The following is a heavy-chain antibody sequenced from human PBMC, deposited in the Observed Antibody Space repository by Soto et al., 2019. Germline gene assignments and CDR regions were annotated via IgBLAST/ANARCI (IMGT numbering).Heavy chain of an antibody. Sequence: AGSLRLSCAASGLTVSSNYMSWVRQAPGKGLEWVSVIYSGVSTYYADSVKGRFTIARDNSKNTLDLQMNSLRAEDTAVYYCARDPPAAIHGSPNDFEIWGQGTRVTV. D-gene: IGHD2-2*02. J-gene: IGHJ3*02. CDR3: ARDPPAAIHGSPNDFEI. CDR2: IYSGVST. V-gene: IGHV3-53*01. CDR1: GLTVSSNY.